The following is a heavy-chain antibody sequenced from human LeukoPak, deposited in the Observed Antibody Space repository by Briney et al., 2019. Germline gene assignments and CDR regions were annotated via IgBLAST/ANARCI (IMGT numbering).Heavy chain of an antibody. CDR2: IYYSGST. D-gene: IGHD2/OR15-2a*01. CDR1: GGSISSSSYY. V-gene: IGHV4-39*07. Sequence: SETLSLTCTVSGGSISSSSYYWGWIRQPPGKGLEWIGSIYYSGSTYYNPSLKSRLTMSVDTSKNQFSLRLSSVTAADTAVYYCARIRPVDNTFDIWGQGTMVTVSS. J-gene: IGHJ3*02. CDR3: ARIRPVDNTFDI.